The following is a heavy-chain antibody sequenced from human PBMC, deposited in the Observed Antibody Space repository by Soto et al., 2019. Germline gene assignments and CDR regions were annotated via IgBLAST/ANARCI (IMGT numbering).Heavy chain of an antibody. V-gene: IGHV4-59*01. J-gene: IGHJ4*02. CDR3: ARANYYGSPGDFDY. Sequence: SETLSLTCTVSGCSISSYYWSWIRQPPGKGLEWIGYIYYSGSTNYNPSLKSRVTISVDTSKNQFSPKLSSVTAADTAVYYCARANYYGSPGDFDYWGQGTLVTVSS. D-gene: IGHD3-10*01. CDR2: IYYSGST. CDR1: GCSISSYY.